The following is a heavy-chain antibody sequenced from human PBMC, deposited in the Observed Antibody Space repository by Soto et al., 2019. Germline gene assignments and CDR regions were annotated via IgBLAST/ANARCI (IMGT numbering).Heavy chain of an antibody. CDR1: GYTLTDYF. CDR3: ARDMQGWGGY. CDR2: MNPKSGDT. J-gene: IGHJ4*02. V-gene: IGHV1-2*02. Sequence: ASVKVSCKASGYTLTDYFLHWVRQAPGQGLEWMGWMNPKSGDTNYAQKFQDRVTMTRDTSTSTAYMELSRLRFGDTAAYYCARDMQGWGGYWGQGTLVTVSS. D-gene: IGHD3-16*01.